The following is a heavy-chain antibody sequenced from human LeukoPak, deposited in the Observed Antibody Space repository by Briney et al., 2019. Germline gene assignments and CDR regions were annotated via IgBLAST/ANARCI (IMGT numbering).Heavy chain of an antibody. D-gene: IGHD6-19*01. J-gene: IGHJ4*02. Sequence: PSETLSLTCTVSGGSISSYYWSWIRQPPGKGLEWIGYIYYSGSTNYNPSLKSRVTISVDTSKNQFSLKLSSVTAADTAVYYCARHSSIAVAVDYWGQGTLVTVSS. V-gene: IGHV4-59*08. CDR3: ARHSSIAVAVDY. CDR1: GGSISSYY. CDR2: IYYSGST.